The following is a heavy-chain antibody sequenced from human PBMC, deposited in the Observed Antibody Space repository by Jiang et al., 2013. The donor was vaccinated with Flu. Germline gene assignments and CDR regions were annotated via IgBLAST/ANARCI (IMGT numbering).Heavy chain of an antibody. J-gene: IGHJ3*02. CDR1: GGSFSGYY. D-gene: IGHD1-26*01. CDR3: ATSSGTYLAAFDI. Sequence: LLKPSETLSLTCAVYGGSFSGYYWSWIRQPPGKGLEWIGEIDHSGSTNYNPSLKSRVTISVDTSKNQFSLKLSSVTAADTAVYYCATSSGTYLAAFDIWGQGTMVTVSS. CDR2: IDHSGST. V-gene: IGHV4-34*01.